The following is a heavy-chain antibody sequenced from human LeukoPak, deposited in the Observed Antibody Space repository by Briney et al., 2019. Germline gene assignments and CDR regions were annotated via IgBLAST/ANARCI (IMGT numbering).Heavy chain of an antibody. CDR1: GYTLTELS. Sequence: ASVKVSCKVSGYTLTELSMHWVRQAPGKGLEWMGGFDPEDGETNYAQKFQGRVTMTEDTSTDTAYMELSSLRSEDTAVYYCAAQLYYYDSSGYYYSPFDYWGQGTLVTVSS. CDR2: FDPEDGET. V-gene: IGHV1-24*01. CDR3: AAQLYYYDSSGYYYSPFDY. D-gene: IGHD3-22*01. J-gene: IGHJ4*02.